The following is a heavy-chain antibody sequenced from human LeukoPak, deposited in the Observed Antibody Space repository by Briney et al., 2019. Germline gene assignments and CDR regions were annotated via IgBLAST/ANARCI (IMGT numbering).Heavy chain of an antibody. CDR3: ASDKYRIAVAGRDAFDI. Sequence: ASVKVSCKASGGTFSSYAISWVRQAPGQGLEWMGRIIPILGIANYAQKFQGRVTITADKSTSTAYMELSSLRSEDTAVYYCASDKYRIAVAGRDAFDIWGQGTMVTVSS. D-gene: IGHD6-19*01. J-gene: IGHJ3*02. CDR2: IIPILGIA. CDR1: GGTFSSYA. V-gene: IGHV1-69*04.